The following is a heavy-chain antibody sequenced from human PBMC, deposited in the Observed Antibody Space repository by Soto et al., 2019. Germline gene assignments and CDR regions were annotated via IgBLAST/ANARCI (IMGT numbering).Heavy chain of an antibody. V-gene: IGHV3-74*01. D-gene: IGHD3-9*01. J-gene: IGHJ6*02. CDR1: GFTFSSYW. Sequence: GGSLRLSCAASGFTFSSYWMHWVRQAPGKGLVWVSRINSDGSSTSYADSVKGRFTISRDNSKNTLYLQMNSLRAEDTAVYYCAKGYFDWTIYYYGMDVWGQGTTVTVSS. CDR2: INSDGSST. CDR3: AKGYFDWTIYYYGMDV.